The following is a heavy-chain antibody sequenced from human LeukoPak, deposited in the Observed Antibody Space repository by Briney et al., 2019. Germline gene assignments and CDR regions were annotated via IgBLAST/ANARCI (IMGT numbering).Heavy chain of an antibody. CDR2: MNWNGGSR. CDR1: GFTFYDYG. D-gene: IGHD3-22*01. CDR3: ARGPPLADYYDSSRYSFFDY. J-gene: IGHJ4*02. Sequence: GGSLRLSCAVSGFTFYDYGMSGGRQAPGKGGEWGSGMNWNGGSRVYADSVKGRFTISRDNANNSLYLQMNSLRAQDTALYYCARGPPLADYYDSSRYSFFDYWGQGTLVTVSS. V-gene: IGHV3-20*04.